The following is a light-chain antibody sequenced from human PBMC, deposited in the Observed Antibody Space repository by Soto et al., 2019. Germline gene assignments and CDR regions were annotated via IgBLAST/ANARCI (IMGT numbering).Light chain of an antibody. J-gene: IGKJ2*01. CDR3: LQGTHWPPMNT. V-gene: IGKV2-30*01. CDR1: QSLVYSDGNTY. Sequence: DVVMTPSPLSLPVTLGQPASISCRSSQSLVYSDGNTYLNWFQQRPGQSPRRLIYKVSNRDSGGTDRFSGSGSGTYFALNSSRVEAEDVGVYYGLQGTHWPPMNTFGQGNKLEIK. CDR2: KVS.